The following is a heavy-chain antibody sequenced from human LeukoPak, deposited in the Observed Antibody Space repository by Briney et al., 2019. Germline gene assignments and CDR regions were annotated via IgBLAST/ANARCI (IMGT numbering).Heavy chain of an antibody. V-gene: IGHV4-4*07. CDR3: AGMYYDILTGQSDY. J-gene: IGHJ4*02. CDR2: IYTSGST. D-gene: IGHD3-9*01. Sequence: SETLSLTCTVSGGSISSYYWSWIRQPAGKGLEWIGRIYTSGSTNYNPSLKSRVTLSVETSKNQFSLKLSSVTAAATAVYYCAGMYYDILTGQSDYWGQGTLVTVSS. CDR1: GGSISSYY.